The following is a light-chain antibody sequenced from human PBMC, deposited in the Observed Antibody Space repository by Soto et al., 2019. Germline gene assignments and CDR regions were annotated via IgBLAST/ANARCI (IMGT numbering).Light chain of an antibody. CDR1: ALPKKY. V-gene: IGLV3-16*01. J-gene: IGLJ2*01. CDR2: KDS. CDR3: LSADSSGSVV. Sequence: SYELTQPPSGSVSLGQMARITCSGEALPKKYAYWYQQKPGQFPVLVIYKDSERPSGIPERFSGSSSGTIVTLTISGVQAEDEADYYCLSADSSGSVVFGGGTKLTVL.